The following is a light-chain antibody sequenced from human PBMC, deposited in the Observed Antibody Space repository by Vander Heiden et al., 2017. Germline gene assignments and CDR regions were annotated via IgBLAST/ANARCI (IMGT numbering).Light chain of an antibody. Sequence: QSGLSHPPPASGTPGTRATISCSGSSSNIGSNTVHWYQQLPGTAPKLLIYSNNQRPSGVPARFSGSKSGTSASLAISGLQSEDEADYYCAEWDDSLNGPVFGGGTKLTVL. CDR1: SSNIGSNT. CDR3: AEWDDSLNGPV. V-gene: IGLV1-44*01. J-gene: IGLJ3*02. CDR2: SNN.